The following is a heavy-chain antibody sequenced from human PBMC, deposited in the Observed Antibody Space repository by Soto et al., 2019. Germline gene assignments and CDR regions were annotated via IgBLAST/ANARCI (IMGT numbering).Heavy chain of an antibody. CDR2: ISYDGSNK. D-gene: IGHD3-3*01. CDR3: ARDRKTYYDFWSGYLTGY. V-gene: IGHV3-30-3*01. J-gene: IGHJ4*02. Sequence: ESGGGVVQPGRSLRLSCAASGFTFSSYAMHWVRQAPGKGLEWVAVISYDGSNKYYADSVKGRFTISRDTSRNTLYLQMNSLRAEDTAVYYCARDRKTYYDFWSGYLTGYWGQGTLVTVSS. CDR1: GFTFSSYA.